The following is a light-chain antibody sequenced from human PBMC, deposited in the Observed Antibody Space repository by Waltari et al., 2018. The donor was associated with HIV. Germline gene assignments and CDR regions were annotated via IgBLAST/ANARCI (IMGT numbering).Light chain of an antibody. Sequence: QSALTQPASVSGSFGQSITISCTGTSSDVGSYNLVSWYQYHPGKAPKLIIYEVSKRPEGVYNRFSGSKSSNTASLTVSGLQAEDEAHYYCCSYARSGIPFGGGTKLTVL. J-gene: IGLJ2*01. CDR3: CSYARSGIP. CDR2: EVS. CDR1: SSDVGSYNL. V-gene: IGLV2-23*02.